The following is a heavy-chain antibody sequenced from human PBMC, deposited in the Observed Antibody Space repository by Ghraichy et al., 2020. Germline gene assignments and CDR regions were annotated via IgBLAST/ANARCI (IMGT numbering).Heavy chain of an antibody. J-gene: IGHJ3*02. V-gene: IGHV1-69*13. Sequence: SVKVSCKASGGTFSSYAISWVRQAPGQGLEWMGGIIPICGTANYAQRFQGRVTITADESTSTAYMELSSLRSEDTAVYYCARDNEGEYYASGCYIPDAFDIWGQGTIVTVAS. CDR2: IIPICGTA. CDR3: ARDNEGEYYASGCYIPDAFDI. CDR1: GGTFSSYA. D-gene: IGHD3-10*01.